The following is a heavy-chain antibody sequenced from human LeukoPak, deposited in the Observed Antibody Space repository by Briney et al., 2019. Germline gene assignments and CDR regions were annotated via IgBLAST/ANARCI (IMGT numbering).Heavy chain of an antibody. J-gene: IGHJ4*02. V-gene: IGHV3-48*04. CDR2: ISSSSSTI. Sequence: PGGSLRLSCAASGFTFSSYSMNWVRQAPGKGLEWVSYISSSSSTIYYADSVKGRFTISRDNAKNSLYLQMNSLRAEDTAVYYCARLLPGYSSSSNDFDYWGQGTLVTVSS. D-gene: IGHD6-6*01. CDR3: ARLLPGYSSSSNDFDY. CDR1: GFTFSSYS.